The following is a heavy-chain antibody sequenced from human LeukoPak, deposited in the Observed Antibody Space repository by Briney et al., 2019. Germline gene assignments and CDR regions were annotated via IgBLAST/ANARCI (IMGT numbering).Heavy chain of an antibody. CDR3: ARDLSGRAWEGFDY. D-gene: IGHD6-25*01. CDR2: TYYRSKWNN. Sequence: SQTLSLTCAISGDXVSSNSATWNWIRQSPSRGLEWLGRTYYRSKWNNDYAVSVESRITINPDISKNQFSLQMNSVTPEDTAVYYCARDLSGRAWEGFDYWGQGTLVTVSS. V-gene: IGHV6-1*01. J-gene: IGHJ4*02. CDR1: GDXVSSNSAT.